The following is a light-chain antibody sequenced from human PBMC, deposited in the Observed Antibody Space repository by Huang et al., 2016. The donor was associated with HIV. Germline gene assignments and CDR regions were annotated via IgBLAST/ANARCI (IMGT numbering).Light chain of an antibody. Sequence: IILKQSPATLSVSPGEVATLSCRARPSIGTNLAWYQQGTGQAPRRLVNGAYTRANGVQVRFSVSESGTKSNLTLCRLQSEYVAACYCQHYSNWPPLTFGGGTKVDI. J-gene: IGKJ4*01. V-gene: IGKV3-15*01. CDR2: GAY. CDR3: QHYSNWPPLT. CDR1: PSIGTN.